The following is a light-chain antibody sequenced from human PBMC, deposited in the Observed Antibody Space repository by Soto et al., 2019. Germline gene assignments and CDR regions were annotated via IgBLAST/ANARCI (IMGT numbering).Light chain of an antibody. Sequence: IQLTQSPSSPSSSLGDRVTITCRASQGISSYLAWYQQKPGKAPKLLIYAASTLQSGVPSRFSGSGSGTEFTLTISSLQPEDFATYYCLQYKSYPWTFGQGTKVDIK. CDR1: QGISSY. CDR2: AAS. J-gene: IGKJ1*01. V-gene: IGKV1-9*01. CDR3: LQYKSYPWT.